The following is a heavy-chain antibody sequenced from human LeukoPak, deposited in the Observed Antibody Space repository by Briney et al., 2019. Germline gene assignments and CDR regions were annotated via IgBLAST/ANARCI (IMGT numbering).Heavy chain of an antibody. J-gene: IGHJ4*02. CDR2: INHSGST. V-gene: IGHV4-34*01. D-gene: IGHD3-10*01. CDR1: GGSFSGYC. Sequence: SETLSLTCAVYGGSFSGYCWSWIRQPPGKGLEWIGEINHSGSTNYNPSLKSRVTISVDTSKNQFSLKLSSVTAADTAVYYCARVRGYYYGSGSSTIDYWGQGTLVTVSS. CDR3: ARVRGYYYGSGSSTIDY.